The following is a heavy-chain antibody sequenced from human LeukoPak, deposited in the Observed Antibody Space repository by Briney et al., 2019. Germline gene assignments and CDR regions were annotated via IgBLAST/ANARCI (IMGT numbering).Heavy chain of an antibody. CDR2: IYSGGST. CDR1: GFTVSSNY. Sequence: GGSQRLSCAASGFTVSSNYMSWVRQDPGKGQEWVSVIYSGGSTYYADSVKGRFTISRDNSKNTLYLQMNSLRAEDTAVYYCARNLAVAGHYYYYYMDVWGKGTTVTISS. J-gene: IGHJ6*03. V-gene: IGHV3-66*01. D-gene: IGHD6-19*01. CDR3: ARNLAVAGHYYYYYMDV.